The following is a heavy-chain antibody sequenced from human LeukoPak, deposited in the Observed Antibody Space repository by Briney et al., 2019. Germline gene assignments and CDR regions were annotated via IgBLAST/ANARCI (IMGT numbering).Heavy chain of an antibody. CDR1: GGSISSYY. V-gene: IGHV4-59*01. D-gene: IGHD6-19*01. CDR2: IYYSGST. J-gene: IGHJ3*02. Sequence: SETLSLTCTVSGGSISSYYWSWIRQPPGKGLEWIGYIYYSGSTNYNPSLKSRVTISVDTSKNQFSLKLSSVTAADTAVYYCARVSRYSSGWYWGAFDIWGQGTMVTVSS. CDR3: ARVSRYSSGWYWGAFDI.